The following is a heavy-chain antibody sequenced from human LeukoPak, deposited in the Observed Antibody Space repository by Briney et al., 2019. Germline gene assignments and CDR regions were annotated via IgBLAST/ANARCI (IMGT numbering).Heavy chain of an antibody. J-gene: IGHJ4*02. CDR1: GGSFSGYY. V-gene: IGHV4-34*01. CDR2: INHSGST. D-gene: IGHD3-9*01. CDR3: ARHLDYDILTGHLSFFDY. Sequence: PSETLSLTCAVYGGSFSGYYWSWIRQPPGKGLEWIGEINHSGSTYYNPSLKSRVTISVDTSKNQFSLKLSSVTAADTAVYYCARHLDYDILTGHLSFFDYWGQGALVTVSS.